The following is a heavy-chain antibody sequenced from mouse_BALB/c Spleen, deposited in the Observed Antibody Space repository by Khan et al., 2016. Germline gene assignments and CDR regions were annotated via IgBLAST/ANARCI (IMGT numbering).Heavy chain of an antibody. Sequence: VQLKQSGPELEKPGASVKISCKASGYSFTGYNMNWVKQSNGKSLEWIGNIDPYYGDTNYNQEFRGKATLTVDKSSSTAYMQLKSLTSEDSAVYYCARGGHNYYYAMDYWGQGTSVTVSS. CDR3: ARGGHNYYYAMDY. CDR1: GYSFTGYN. D-gene: IGHD3-3*01. J-gene: IGHJ4*01. CDR2: IDPYYGDT. V-gene: IGHV1-39*01.